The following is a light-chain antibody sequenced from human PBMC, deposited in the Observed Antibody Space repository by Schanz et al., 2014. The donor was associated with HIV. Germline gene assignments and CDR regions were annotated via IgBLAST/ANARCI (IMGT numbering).Light chain of an antibody. CDR3: CSYAGSSTVV. V-gene: IGLV2-23*02. CDR1: NSDVGGYNF. J-gene: IGLJ2*01. Sequence: QSALTQPASLSGSPGQSITISCTEINSDVGGYNFVSWYQQHPGKAPKLMIYEVSKRPSGVSNRFSGSKSGNTASLTISGLQAEDEADYYCCSYAGSSTVVFGGGTKLTVL. CDR2: EVS.